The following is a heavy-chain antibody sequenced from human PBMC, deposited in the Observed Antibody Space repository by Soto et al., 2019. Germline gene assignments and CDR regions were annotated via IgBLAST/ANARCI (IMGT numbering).Heavy chain of an antibody. V-gene: IGHV3-21*01. CDR2: ISSSSSYI. J-gene: IGHJ5*02. CDR1: GFTFSSYS. CDR3: ARDPCSGGSCYPINWFDP. Sequence: EVQLVESGGGLVKPGGSLRLSCAASGFTFSSYSMNWVRQAPGKGLEWVSSISSSSSYIYYADSVKGRFTISRDNAKNSLYLQMNSLRAEDTAVYYCARDPCSGGSCYPINWFDPWGQGTLVTVSS. D-gene: IGHD2-15*01.